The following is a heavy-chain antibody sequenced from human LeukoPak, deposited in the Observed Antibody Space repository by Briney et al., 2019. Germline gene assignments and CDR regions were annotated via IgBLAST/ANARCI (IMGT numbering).Heavy chain of an antibody. CDR2: ISCNGGSI. CDR3: AKGRTTVTKLSYFDY. CDR1: GFTFDDYA. J-gene: IGHJ4*02. Sequence: GGSLRLSCTASGFTFDDYAMHWVRQAPGKGLEWVSGISCNGGSIGYADSVKGRFTISSDNAKNSLYLQMNSLRAEDMALYYCAKGRTTVTKLSYFDYWGQGTLVTVSS. V-gene: IGHV3-9*03. D-gene: IGHD4-17*01.